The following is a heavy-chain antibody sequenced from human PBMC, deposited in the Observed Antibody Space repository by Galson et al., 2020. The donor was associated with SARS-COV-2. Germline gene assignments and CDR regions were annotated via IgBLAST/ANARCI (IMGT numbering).Heavy chain of an antibody. CDR2: ISSSSSYI. Sequence: GGSLRLSCAASGFTFSSYSMNWVRQAPGKGLEWVSSISSSSSYIYYADSVKGRFTISRDNAKNSLYLQMNSLRAEDTAVYYCARDPSATVETPEDYWGQGTLVTVSS. J-gene: IGHJ4*02. D-gene: IGHD4-4*01. CDR1: GFTFSSYS. V-gene: IGHV3-21*01. CDR3: ARDPSATVETPEDY.